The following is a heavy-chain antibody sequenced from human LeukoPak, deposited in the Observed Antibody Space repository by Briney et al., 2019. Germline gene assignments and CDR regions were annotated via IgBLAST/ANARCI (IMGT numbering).Heavy chain of an antibody. CDR2: TYASGST. CDR1: GASINSYY. J-gene: IGHJ5*02. Sequence: PSETLSLTCSVSGASINSYYWNWIRQPPGKGLEWIGNTYASGSTNYNSSLKTRVTMSLDTSKNQFSLKMTSVTAADTAMYYCAKDWELGSWGQGTLVTVSS. D-gene: IGHD3-10*01. CDR3: AKDWELGS. V-gene: IGHV4-59*01.